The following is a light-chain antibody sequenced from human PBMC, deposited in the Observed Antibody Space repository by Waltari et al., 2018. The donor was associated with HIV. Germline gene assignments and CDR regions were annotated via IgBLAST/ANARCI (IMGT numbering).Light chain of an antibody. J-gene: IGKJ2*01. CDR3: QQLNTYPHT. Sequence: DIHLIQSPSFLSASVGDRVNITCRASQDSSNSGAWYQQRPGKAPKLLIYSTSTLQSGVPSRFRGSRSRTEFTLTIASLQAEDFATYFCQQLNTYPHTFGQGTKVEI. CDR1: QDSSNS. CDR2: STS. V-gene: IGKV1-9*01.